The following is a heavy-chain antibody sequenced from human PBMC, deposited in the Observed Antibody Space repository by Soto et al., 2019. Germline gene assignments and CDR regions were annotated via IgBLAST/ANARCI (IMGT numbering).Heavy chain of an antibody. V-gene: IGHV3-21*01. CDR3: ARDSCSSTSCYGS. CDR2: ISSSSSYI. CDR1: GFTFSSYS. D-gene: IGHD2-2*01. J-gene: IGHJ4*02. Sequence: EVQLVESGGGLVKPGGSLRLSCAASGFTFSSYSMNWVRQAPGKGLEWVSSISSSSSYIYYADSVKGRFTISRDNAKNSLYLKMNSLRAEDTAVYYCARDSCSSTSCYGSWGQGTLVTVSS.